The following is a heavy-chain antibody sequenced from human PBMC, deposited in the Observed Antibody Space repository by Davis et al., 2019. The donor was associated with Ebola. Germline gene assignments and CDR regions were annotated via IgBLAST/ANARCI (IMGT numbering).Heavy chain of an antibody. CDR3: ARAQLLPDAFDL. CDR2: IFYSGST. Sequence: ESLKISCAASGFTFSSYWMSWVRQAPGKGLEWIGFIFYSGSTNYNPSLKSRVSISIDTSKNQFSLKLSSVTAADTAVYYCARAQLLPDAFDLWGPGTMVTVSS. J-gene: IGHJ3*01. V-gene: IGHV4-59*01. CDR1: GFTFSSYW. D-gene: IGHD5-24*01.